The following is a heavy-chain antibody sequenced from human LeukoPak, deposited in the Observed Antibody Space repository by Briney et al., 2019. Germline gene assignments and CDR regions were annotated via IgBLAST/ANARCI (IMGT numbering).Heavy chain of an antibody. V-gene: IGHV3-48*01. Sequence: GGSLRLSCAASGFPLSSYSINWVRQAPGKGLEWVSYINIDSITVNYADSVKGRFTISRDNAKNSLYLQMNSLRGEDTAVYYCTRDRSRAEDDWGQGTLVTVSS. J-gene: IGHJ4*02. CDR1: GFPLSSYS. CDR2: INIDSITV. D-gene: IGHD1-14*01. CDR3: TRDRSRAEDD.